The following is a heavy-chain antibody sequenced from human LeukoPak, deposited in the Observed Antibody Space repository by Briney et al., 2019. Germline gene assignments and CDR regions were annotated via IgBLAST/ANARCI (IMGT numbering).Heavy chain of an antibody. J-gene: IGHJ6*03. CDR1: GYSFTTYW. CDR3: ASNHYYYMDV. CDR2: IHPGDSET. Sequence: GESLKISCKGSGYSFTTYWIGWVRQMPGKGLEWMGIIHPGDSETRYSPSFQGQVTISADKSISTAYLQWSSLKASDTAMYYCASNHYYYMDVWGKGTPVTVSS. V-gene: IGHV5-51*01.